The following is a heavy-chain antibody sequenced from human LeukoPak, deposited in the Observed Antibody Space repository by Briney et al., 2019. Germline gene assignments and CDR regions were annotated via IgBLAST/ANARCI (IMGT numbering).Heavy chain of an antibody. J-gene: IGHJ6*03. CDR2: ISAYNGNT. V-gene: IGHV1-18*01. CDR3: ARSVALLHARSYYYMDV. CDR1: GYTFTSYG. Sequence: ASVKVSCTASGYTFTSYGISWVRQAPGQGLEWMGWISAYNGNTNYAQKLQGRVTMTTDTSTSTAYMELRSLRSDDTAVYYCARSVALLHARSYYYMDVWGKGTTVTVSS. D-gene: IGHD2-15*01.